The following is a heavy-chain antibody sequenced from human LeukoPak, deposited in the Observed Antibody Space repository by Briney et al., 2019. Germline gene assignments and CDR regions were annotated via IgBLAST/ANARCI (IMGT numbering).Heavy chain of an antibody. Sequence: GGSLRLSCAASGFTFSRYAMLWVRQAPGKGLEWVAVISYDGSKKYYADSVKGRFTISRDNSKNTLYLQMNSLRPEDTAMYYCVREYYYDGSGYSLPDYWGQGTLVTVSS. CDR1: GFTFSRYA. J-gene: IGHJ4*02. V-gene: IGHV3-30-3*01. CDR2: ISYDGSKK. D-gene: IGHD3-22*01. CDR3: VREYYYDGSGYSLPDY.